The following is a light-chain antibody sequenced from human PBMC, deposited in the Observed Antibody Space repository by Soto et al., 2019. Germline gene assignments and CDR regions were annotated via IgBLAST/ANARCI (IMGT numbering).Light chain of an antibody. CDR2: DAS. CDR1: QRIRTS. Sequence: DVQMTQSPSSLSASVGDRVTITCRASQRIRTSLNWYQQKPGKAPNFLIYDASSLQSEVPSRFSGSGSGTDFTLTISNLQPEDFATYYCQQSYSVPPTLGQGTKLEI. J-gene: IGKJ2*01. V-gene: IGKV1-39*01. CDR3: QQSYSVPPT.